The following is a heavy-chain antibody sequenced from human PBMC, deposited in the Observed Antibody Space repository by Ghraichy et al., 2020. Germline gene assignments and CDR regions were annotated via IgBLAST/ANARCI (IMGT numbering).Heavy chain of an antibody. CDR2: INQDGSEE. D-gene: IGHD6-19*01. CDR1: GFTFSDYW. J-gene: IGHJ4*02. V-gene: IGHV3-7*01. CDR3: ARSRYIPVAFDR. Sequence: GGSLRLSCAASGFTFSDYWMSWVRQAPGKGLEWVANINQDGSEEHYVDSVKGRFTISRDNAKNSLYLQMNSLRAEDTAVYYCARSRYIPVAFDRWGQGTLVTVSS.